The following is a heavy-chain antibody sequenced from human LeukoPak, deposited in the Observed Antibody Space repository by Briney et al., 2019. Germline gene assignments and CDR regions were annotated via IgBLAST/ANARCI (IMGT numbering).Heavy chain of an antibody. CDR3: ARAIATSY. J-gene: IGHJ1*01. V-gene: IGHV3-7*01. Sequence: GGSLRLSCATSGFTFSTYWMSWVRQAPGRGLEWVANIKQDGSEKNYLESVKGRFTISRDDAKNSLYLQMNSLRVEDTAVYYCARAIATSYWGQGSLVTVSS. CDR2: IKQDGSEK. CDR1: GFTFSTYW. D-gene: IGHD6-13*01.